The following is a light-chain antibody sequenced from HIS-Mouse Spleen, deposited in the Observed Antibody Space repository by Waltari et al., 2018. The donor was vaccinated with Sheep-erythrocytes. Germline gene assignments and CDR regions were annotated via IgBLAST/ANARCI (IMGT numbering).Light chain of an antibody. CDR3: CSYAGSSTPWV. CDR1: STDVGSYTL. J-gene: IGLJ3*02. CDR2: EGS. Sequence: QSALTQPASVSGSPGQSITLSSTGTSTDVGSYTLVSWYQQHPGKAPKLMIYEGSKRPSGVSNRFSGSKSGNTASLTISGLQAEDEADYYCCSYAGSSTPWVFGGGTKLTVL. V-gene: IGLV2-23*01.